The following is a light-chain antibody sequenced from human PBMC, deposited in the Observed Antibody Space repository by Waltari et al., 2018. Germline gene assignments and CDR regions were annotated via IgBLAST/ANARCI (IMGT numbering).Light chain of an antibody. CDR2: LNSDGTH. CDR1: TGHSSYA. V-gene: IGLV4-69*01. J-gene: IGLJ3*02. Sequence: QVALTQSPSASASLGASVKLTCTLSTGHSSYAIAWHQQRPEKGPRYLMKLNSDGTHTKGDGIPDRFSGSSSGAERYLTVSSLQSEDEADYYCQTWGTGRVFGGGTRLTVL. CDR3: QTWGTGRV.